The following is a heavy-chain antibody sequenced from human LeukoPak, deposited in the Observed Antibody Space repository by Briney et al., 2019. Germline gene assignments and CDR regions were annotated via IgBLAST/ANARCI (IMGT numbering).Heavy chain of an antibody. J-gene: IGHJ3*02. D-gene: IGHD6-13*01. CDR3: ARKRRQLEAFDI. V-gene: IGHV1-18*01. Sequence: ASVKVSCKASGYTFTSYGISWVRQAPGQGLEWMGWISAYSGNTNYAQKLQGRVTMTTDTSTSTAYMELRSLRSDDTAVYYCARKRRQLEAFDIWGQGTMVTVSS. CDR1: GYTFTSYG. CDR2: ISAYSGNT.